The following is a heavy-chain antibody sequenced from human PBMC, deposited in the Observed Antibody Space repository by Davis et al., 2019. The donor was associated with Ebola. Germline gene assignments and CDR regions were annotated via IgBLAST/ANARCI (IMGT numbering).Heavy chain of an antibody. D-gene: IGHD2-2*01. CDR3: ARDPVPNEPYYGMDV. J-gene: IGHJ6*04. CDR2: ISGSGGST. Sequence: PGGSLRLSCTDSVITFSSYAMTWVRQAPGKGLEWVSGISGSGGSTYYADSVKGRFTISRDNSKNTVYLQMDSLRAEETAVFYCARDPVPNEPYYGMDVWGKRTKVTVSS. V-gene: IGHV3-23*01. CDR1: VITFSSYA.